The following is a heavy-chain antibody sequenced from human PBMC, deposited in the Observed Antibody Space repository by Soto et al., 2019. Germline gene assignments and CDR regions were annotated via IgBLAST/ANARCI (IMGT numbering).Heavy chain of an antibody. D-gene: IGHD5-12*01. CDR3: ARGYVDFYGMDV. Sequence: QVQLVESGGGVVQPGRSQRLSCAASGFTLSSYTMHWVRQAPGKGLEWVAVISYDGSIKGYADSVKGRFIISRDNSKNTVDLQMNSLRTEDTAVYYCARGYVDFYGMDVWGQGTTVTVSS. CDR2: ISYDGSIK. CDR1: GFTLSSYT. V-gene: IGHV3-30-3*01. J-gene: IGHJ6*02.